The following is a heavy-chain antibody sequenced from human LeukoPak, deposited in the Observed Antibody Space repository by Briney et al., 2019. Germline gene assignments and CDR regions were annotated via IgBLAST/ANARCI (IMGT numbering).Heavy chain of an antibody. J-gene: IGHJ3*02. CDR2: INPSGGST. CDR3: ARGEVGATPSTDAFDI. CDR1: GYTFTSYY. Sequence: ASVKVSCKASGYTFTSYYTHWVRQAPGQGLEWMGIINPSGGSTSYAQKFQGRVTMTRDMSTSTVYMELSSLRSEDTAVYYCARGEVGATPSTDAFDIWGQGTMVTVSS. V-gene: IGHV1-46*01. D-gene: IGHD1-26*01.